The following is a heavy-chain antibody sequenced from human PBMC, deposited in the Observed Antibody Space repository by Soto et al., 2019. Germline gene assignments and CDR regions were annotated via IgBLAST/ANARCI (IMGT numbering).Heavy chain of an antibody. J-gene: IGHJ6*02. V-gene: IGHV3-23*01. Sequence: EVQLLESGGGLAQPGGSLRLSCEVSGFTFRKYVMTWVRQAPGKGLELVSSLSSTGGSTYYADSVKGRFTVSRDNSKNTLFLQMKSLRAEDTAIYYCAKDQGFLEWIPQGGLDVWGPGTTVAVSS. D-gene: IGHD3-3*01. CDR3: AKDQGFLEWIPQGGLDV. CDR2: LSSTGGST. CDR1: GFTFRKYV.